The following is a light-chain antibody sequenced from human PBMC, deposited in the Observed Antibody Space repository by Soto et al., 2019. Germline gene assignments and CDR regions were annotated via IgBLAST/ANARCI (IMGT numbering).Light chain of an antibody. CDR1: QSVNSN. Sequence: EIVMTQSPATLSVSPGERATLSCRASQSVNSNLAWYRQKPGQAPRLLISDASTRATGVPARFSGRGSGTESTPTISSPQSEDSGIYYCQQYNFWPPFTFGGGTKVEI. CDR2: DAS. V-gene: IGKV3-15*01. J-gene: IGKJ4*01. CDR3: QQYNFWPPFT.